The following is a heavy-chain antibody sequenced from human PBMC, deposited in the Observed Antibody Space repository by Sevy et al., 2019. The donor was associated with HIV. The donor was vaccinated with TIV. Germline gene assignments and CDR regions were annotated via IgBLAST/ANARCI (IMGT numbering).Heavy chain of an antibody. J-gene: IGHJ4*02. Sequence: RGYLRLSCAASGFTFSTSTMNCVRQAPGKGLEWVSLMTSSGSYILYADSVKGRFTISRDNAKNSVFLQMNSLRVEDTAVYYSVRDGWNYWGQGTPVRVSS. CDR1: GFTFSTST. CDR2: MTSSGSYI. V-gene: IGHV3-21*01. D-gene: IGHD2-15*01. CDR3: VRDGWNY.